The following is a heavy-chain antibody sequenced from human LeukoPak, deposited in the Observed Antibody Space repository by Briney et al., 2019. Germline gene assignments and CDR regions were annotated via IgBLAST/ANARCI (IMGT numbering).Heavy chain of an antibody. J-gene: IGHJ4*02. V-gene: IGHV3-7*01. Sequence: PGGSLRLSCAASGFTFSSYWMSWVRQAPGKGLEWVAHIKQDGSEKYYVDSVKGRFTISRDNAKNSLYLQMNSLRAEDTAVYYCARDRPGSKCQLLYWDAYYFDYWGQGTLVTVSS. CDR1: GFTFSSYW. CDR2: IKQDGSEK. CDR3: ARDRPGSKCQLLYWDAYYFDY. D-gene: IGHD2-2*02.